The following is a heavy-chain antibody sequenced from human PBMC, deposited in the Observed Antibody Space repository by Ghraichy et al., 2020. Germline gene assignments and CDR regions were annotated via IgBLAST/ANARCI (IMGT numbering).Heavy chain of an antibody. Sequence: GGSLRLSCAASGFTFSSNWMSWVRQAPGKGLEWVANIKQDGSEKYYVDSVKGRFTISRDNAKNSLYLQMNSLRAEDTAVYYGARITQLWRTWDYWGQGTLVTVSS. CDR1: GFTFSSNW. J-gene: IGHJ4*02. V-gene: IGHV3-7*01. D-gene: IGHD5-18*01. CDR3: ARITQLWRTWDY. CDR2: IKQDGSEK.